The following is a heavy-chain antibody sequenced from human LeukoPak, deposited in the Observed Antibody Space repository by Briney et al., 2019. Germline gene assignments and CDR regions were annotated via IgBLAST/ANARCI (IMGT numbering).Heavy chain of an antibody. D-gene: IGHD3-22*01. J-gene: IGHJ4*02. CDR1: GYTFTSYY. CDR2: INPSGGST. V-gene: IGHV1-46*01. Sequence: ASVKVSRKASGYTFTSYYMHWVRQAPGQGLEWMGIINPSGGSTSYAQKFQGRVTMTRDTSTSTVYMELSSLRSEDTAVYYCAADYYDSSGYVKFDYWGQGTLVTVSS. CDR3: AADYYDSSGYVKFDY.